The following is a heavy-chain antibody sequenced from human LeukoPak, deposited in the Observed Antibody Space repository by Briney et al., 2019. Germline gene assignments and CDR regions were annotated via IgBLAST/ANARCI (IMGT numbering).Heavy chain of an antibody. J-gene: IGHJ6*03. V-gene: IGHV1-8*01. CDR2: MNPNSGNT. Sequence: ASVKVSCKASGYTFTSYDINWVRQATGQGLEWMGWMNPNSGNTGYAQKFQGRGTMTRNTSISTAYMELSSLRSEDMAVYYCARTYCSSTSCYYYYYMDVWGKGTTVTVSS. CDR3: ARTYCSSTSCYYYYYMDV. CDR1: GYTFTSYD. D-gene: IGHD2-2*01.